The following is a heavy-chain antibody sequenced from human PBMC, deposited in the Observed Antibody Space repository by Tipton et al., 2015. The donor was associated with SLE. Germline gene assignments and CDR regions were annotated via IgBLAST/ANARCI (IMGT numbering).Heavy chain of an antibody. CDR1: GDSMNNAY. D-gene: IGHD2-8*01. Sequence: TLSLTCSVSGDSMNNAYWSWIRQPPGRGLEWIGFIYYSGSSGTTNYNPSLEGRLIISIDTSKNQFSLNLSSVTAADTAVYYCARLGYCTSGICYTGIDSWGQGALVTVSS. J-gene: IGHJ4*02. CDR3: ARLGYCTSGICYTGIDS. CDR2: IYYSGSSGTT. V-gene: IGHV4-59*08.